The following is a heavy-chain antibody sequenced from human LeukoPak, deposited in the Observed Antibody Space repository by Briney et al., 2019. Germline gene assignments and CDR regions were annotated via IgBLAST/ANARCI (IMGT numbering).Heavy chain of an antibody. CDR2: ISWNSGSI. D-gene: IGHD1-26*01. V-gene: IGHV3-9*03. CDR1: GFTFDDYA. J-gene: IGHJ3*02. CDR3: AKGLTVGATRAAFDI. Sequence: GRSLRLSCATSGFTFDDYAMHWVRQAPGKGLEWVSGISWNSGSIGYADSVKGRFTISRDNAKNSLYLQMNSLRAEDMALYYCAKGLTVGATRAAFDIWGQGTMVTVSS.